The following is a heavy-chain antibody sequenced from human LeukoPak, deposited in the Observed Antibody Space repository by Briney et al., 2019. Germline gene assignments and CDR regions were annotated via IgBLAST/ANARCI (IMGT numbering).Heavy chain of an antibody. J-gene: IGHJ4*02. CDR2: INPNTGAT. V-gene: IGHV1-2*02. CDR1: GYTFTGYY. CDR3: ARDRVGSGWPRPWYFEF. D-gene: IGHD6-19*01. Sequence: ASEKVSCKPSGYTFTGYYLHWVRQAPGQGLEWMGWINPNTGATIYVEKFQGRVTMTRDTSIDTAYMEMRSLRSDDTAVYYCARDRVGSGWPRPWYFEFWGQGTLITVSS.